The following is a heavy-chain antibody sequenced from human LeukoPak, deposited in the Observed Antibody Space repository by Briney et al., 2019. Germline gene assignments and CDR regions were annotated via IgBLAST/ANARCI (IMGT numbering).Heavy chain of an antibody. CDR2: ISAYNGNT. V-gene: IGHV1-18*01. CDR3: ARAKYYDFWSGYFSYFDY. J-gene: IGHJ4*02. D-gene: IGHD3-3*01. CDR1: GYTFTSYG. Sequence: GASVKVSCKASGYTFTSYGISWVRQAPGQGLEWMGWISAYNGNTNYAQKLQGRVTMTTDTSTSTAYMELRSLRSDDTAVYYCARAKYYDFWSGYFSYFDYWGQGTLVTVSS.